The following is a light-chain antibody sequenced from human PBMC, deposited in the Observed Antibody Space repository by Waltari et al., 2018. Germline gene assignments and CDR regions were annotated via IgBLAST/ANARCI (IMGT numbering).Light chain of an antibody. V-gene: IGLV2-14*01. J-gene: IGLJ2*01. CDR1: SSDVGGYNH. CDR2: EFS. CDR3: SSFTTSSTVV. Sequence: QSALTQPASVSGSPGQSITISCTGTSSDVGGYNHVSWYQHHPGKVPKLIIFEFSKRPSGVSNRFSGSKSGNPASLTVSGLQTEDEADYYCSSFTTSSTVVFGGGTKLTVL.